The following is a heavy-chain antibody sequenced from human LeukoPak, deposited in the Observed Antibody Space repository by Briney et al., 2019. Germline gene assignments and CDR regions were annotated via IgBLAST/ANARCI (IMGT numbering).Heavy chain of an antibody. CDR3: ARGDYSNSAGNYYYYMDV. J-gene: IGHJ6*03. CDR2: ISHSGST. V-gene: IGHV4-34*01. Sequence: SETLSLTCAVYGGSFSGYYWSWIRQPPGKGLEWIGEISHSGSTNYNPSLKSRVTISVDTSKNQFSLKLSSVTAADTAVYYCARGDYSNSAGNYYYYMDVWGKGTTVTVSS. D-gene: IGHD4-11*01. CDR1: GGSFSGYY.